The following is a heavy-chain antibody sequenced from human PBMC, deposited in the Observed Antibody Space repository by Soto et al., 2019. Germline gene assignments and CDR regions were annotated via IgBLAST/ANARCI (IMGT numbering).Heavy chain of an antibody. CDR1: GGSISSGGYY. D-gene: IGHD5-12*01. Sequence: ASETLSLTCTVSGGSISSGGYYWSWIRQHPGKGLEWIGYIYYSGSTYYNPSLKSRVTISVDTSKNQFSLKLSPVTAADTAVYYCARDTDGYNYAFDIWGQGTKVTVSS. J-gene: IGHJ3*02. CDR3: ARDTDGYNYAFDI. CDR2: IYYSGST. V-gene: IGHV4-31*03.